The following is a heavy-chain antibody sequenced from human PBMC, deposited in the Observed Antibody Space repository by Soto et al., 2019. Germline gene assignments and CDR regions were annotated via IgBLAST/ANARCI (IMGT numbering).Heavy chain of an antibody. J-gene: IGHJ4*02. V-gene: IGHV3-30*04. Sequence: QVQLVESGGGVVQPGASLRLYCAASGFRFSGFAMHWVRQAPGKGLEWVAVISFDGSEKFYVDSVKGRFSISRDDFHSTVFLQMDSLRPEDTGVYYCARDLGGYVHLWDKSNYWGQGTLVNVSS. CDR3: ARDLGGYVHLWDKSNY. CDR1: GFRFSGFA. D-gene: IGHD5-12*01. CDR2: ISFDGSEK.